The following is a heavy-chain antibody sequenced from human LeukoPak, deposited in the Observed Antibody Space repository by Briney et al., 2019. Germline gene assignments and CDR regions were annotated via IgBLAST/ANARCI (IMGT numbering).Heavy chain of an antibody. D-gene: IGHD3-9*01. CDR2: ISSSGSGGNT. CDR1: GVTLSNYA. J-gene: IGHJ4*02. Sequence: GGSLRLSCVASGVTLSNYAMSWARQAPGKGLEWVSGISSSGSGGNTYYVDSLKGRFTISRDNSKNTLYLQVNSLRAEDTAVYYCAKGEGRYRFDYWGQGTLVTVSS. CDR3: AKGEGRYRFDY. V-gene: IGHV3-23*01.